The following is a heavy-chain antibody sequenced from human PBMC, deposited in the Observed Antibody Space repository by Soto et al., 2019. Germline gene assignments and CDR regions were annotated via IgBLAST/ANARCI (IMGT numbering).Heavy chain of an antibody. V-gene: IGHV3-11*05. CDR3: ARDRGAVAGQYFDY. CDR1: GFTFSDLY. D-gene: IGHD6-19*01. J-gene: IGHJ4*02. Sequence: QVQLVESGGGLVKPGGSLRLSCAVSGFTFSDLYMSWIRQAPGKGLEWVSYISSSGHSTQYADSVKGRFIISRDNAKNSLYLQMNSLRAEDTAVYYCARDRGAVAGQYFDYWGQGTRVTSSS. CDR2: ISSSGHST.